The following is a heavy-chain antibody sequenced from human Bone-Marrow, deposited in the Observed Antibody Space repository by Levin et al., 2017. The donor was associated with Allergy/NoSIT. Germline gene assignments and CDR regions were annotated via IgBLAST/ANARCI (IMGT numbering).Heavy chain of an antibody. D-gene: IGHD3-10*01. CDR1: GFTFSRHE. CDR3: ARGLYYFESGTYYRGFY. V-gene: IGHV3-48*03. J-gene: IGHJ4*02. Sequence: GGSLRLSCTVSGFTFSRHEMNWVRQAPGKGLELVSYISSSGASTYYADSVKGRFTISRDNDKKSLYLEMNSLRAEDTAVYYCARGLYYFESGTYYRGFYWGQGTLVTVSS. CDR2: ISSSGAST.